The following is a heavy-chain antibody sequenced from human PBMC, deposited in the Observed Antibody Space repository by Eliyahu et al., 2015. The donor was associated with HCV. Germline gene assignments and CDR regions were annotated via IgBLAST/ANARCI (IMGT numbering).Heavy chain of an antibody. V-gene: IGHV4-39*01. CDR2: VYHSGSA. J-gene: IGHJ3*02. CDR1: GDSISSSSSYH. CDR3: ARHTLPTANYAFDI. Sequence: QQQLQESSPGLVKPSETLSLTCTVFGDSISSSSSYHWGWIRQPPGKGLEWIVSVYHSGSAYYNPSLRSRVTTSVDTSKNQFSLKLSSVTAEDTAVYYCARHTLPTANYAFDIWGQGTMVTVSS.